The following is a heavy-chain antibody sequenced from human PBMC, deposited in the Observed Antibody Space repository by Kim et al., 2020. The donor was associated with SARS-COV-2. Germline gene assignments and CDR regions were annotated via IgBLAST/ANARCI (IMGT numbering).Heavy chain of an antibody. D-gene: IGHD6-13*01. V-gene: IGHV3-21*01. CDR1: GFTFSSYS. CDR3: ARAVLYSSSWRDSPDY. CDR2: ISSSSSYI. Sequence: GGSLRLSCAASGFTFSSYSMNWVRQAPGKGLEWVSSISSSSSYIYYADSVKGRFTISRDNAKNSLYLQMNSLRAEDTAVYYCARAVLYSSSWRDSPDYWGQGTLVTVSS. J-gene: IGHJ4*02.